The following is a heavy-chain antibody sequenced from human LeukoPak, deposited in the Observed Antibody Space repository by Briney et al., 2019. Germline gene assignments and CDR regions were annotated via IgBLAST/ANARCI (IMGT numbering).Heavy chain of an antibody. D-gene: IGHD1-1*01. Sequence: GGSLRLSWAASGFTFSSYTMHWISQAPGKGLEWVSSISGSNSYIFYADSVKGRFAVSRDNAKDSLYLQMNSLRAEDTAVYYCARALTTLTYEGYWGQGTLVTVSS. J-gene: IGHJ4*02. CDR2: ISGSNSYI. V-gene: IGHV3-21*01. CDR1: GFTFSSYT. CDR3: ARALTTLTYEGY.